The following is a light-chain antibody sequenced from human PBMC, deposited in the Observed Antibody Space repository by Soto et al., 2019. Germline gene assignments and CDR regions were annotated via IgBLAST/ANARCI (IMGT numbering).Light chain of an antibody. CDR3: QQQNGSSGT. CDR2: KAS. V-gene: IGKV1-5*03. J-gene: IGKJ1*01. Sequence: DIQMSQSPSTLSAYVGDRVTITCRASQSISSWLAWYQQKPGKAPKLLIYKASSLHSGVTSRCSGSGSGTEFTLTTISRQQHDFVAVYYQQQNGSSGTFGQGTKVDI. CDR1: QSISSW.